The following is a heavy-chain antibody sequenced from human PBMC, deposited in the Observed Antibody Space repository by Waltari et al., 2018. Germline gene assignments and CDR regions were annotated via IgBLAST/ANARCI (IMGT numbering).Heavy chain of an antibody. CDR2: INPNRGGA. Sequence: QVQLVQSGAEVKKPGASVKVSCKASGYTFTGYYMHWVRQAPGQGLEWMGRINPNRGGANYAQKVQGRVTMTRDTSISTAYMELSRLRSDDTAVYYCARGGGHYDFWSGQDWGQGTLVTVSS. V-gene: IGHV1-2*06. CDR3: ARGGGHYDFWSGQD. CDR1: GYTFTGYY. D-gene: IGHD3-3*01. J-gene: IGHJ4*02.